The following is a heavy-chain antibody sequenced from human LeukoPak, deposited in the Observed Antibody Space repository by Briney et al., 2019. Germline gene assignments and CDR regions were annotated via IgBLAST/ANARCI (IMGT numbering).Heavy chain of an antibody. Sequence: PSETLSLTCSVSGGSISSSTYYWGWIRQPPGKGLEWIGSIYYSGTTYYSPSLKSRVTISVDTSKNQFSLKLSSVTAADTAVYHCARLLNAAFDTWGQGTMVTVSS. J-gene: IGHJ3*02. CDR2: IYYSGTT. V-gene: IGHV4-39*01. CDR1: GGSISSSTYY. CDR3: ARLLNAAFDT.